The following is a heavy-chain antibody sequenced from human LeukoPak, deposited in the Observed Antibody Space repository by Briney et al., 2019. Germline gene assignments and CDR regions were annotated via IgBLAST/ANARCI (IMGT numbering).Heavy chain of an antibody. Sequence: ASVKVSCKASGYTFTSYDINWVRQATGQGLEWMGWMNPNSGNTGSAQKFQGRVTMTRNTSITTAYMELSSLRSEDTAVYYCARDGNYYDSSGYPHYYYYYMDVWGKGTTVTISS. CDR2: MNPNSGNT. J-gene: IGHJ6*03. CDR1: GYTFTSYD. CDR3: ARDGNYYDSSGYPHYYYYYMDV. V-gene: IGHV1-8*01. D-gene: IGHD3-22*01.